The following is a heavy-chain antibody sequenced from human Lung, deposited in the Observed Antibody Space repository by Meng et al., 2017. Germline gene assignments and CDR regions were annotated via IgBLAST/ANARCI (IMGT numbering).Heavy chain of an antibody. CDR3: ARDGGNYDFDY. J-gene: IGHJ4*02. CDR1: GYTFPDYW. D-gene: IGHD1-7*01. V-gene: IGHV1-2*06. Sequence: QVQLVQSGAEVKKPGASVKVSCKASGYTFPDYWLHWVRRAPGQGLEWMGRINPKSGDANSAQKFLGRVTLTWDTSISTAYMELSSLRSDDTAIYYCARDGGNYDFDYWGQGTLVTVSS. CDR2: INPKSGDA.